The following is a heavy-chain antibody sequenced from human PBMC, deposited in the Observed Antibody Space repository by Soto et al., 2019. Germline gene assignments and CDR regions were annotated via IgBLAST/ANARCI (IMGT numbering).Heavy chain of an antibody. J-gene: IGHJ4*02. V-gene: IGHV4-4*02. Sequence: SETLSLTCAVSGGSISSSNWWSWVRQPPGKGLEWIGEIYHSGSTNYNPSLKSRVTISVDKSKNQFSLKLSSVTAADTAVYYCARLTPRGTLEMATITPPRFFYYWGQGTLVT. D-gene: IGHD5-12*01. CDR2: IYHSGST. CDR3: ARLTPRGTLEMATITPPRFFYY. CDR1: GGSISSSNW.